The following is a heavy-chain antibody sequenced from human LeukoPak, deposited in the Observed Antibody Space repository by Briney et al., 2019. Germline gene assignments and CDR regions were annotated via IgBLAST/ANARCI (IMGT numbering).Heavy chain of an antibody. Sequence: SETLSLTCTVSGGSISSYYWSWIRQPAGKGLEWIGRIYTSGSTNYNPSLKSRVTMSVDTSKNQFSLKLTSVTATDTAVYYCARSRRSWSTFDYWGQGTLVTVSS. CDR2: IYTSGST. CDR1: GGSISSYY. J-gene: IGHJ4*02. D-gene: IGHD6-13*01. V-gene: IGHV4-4*07. CDR3: ARSRRSWSTFDY.